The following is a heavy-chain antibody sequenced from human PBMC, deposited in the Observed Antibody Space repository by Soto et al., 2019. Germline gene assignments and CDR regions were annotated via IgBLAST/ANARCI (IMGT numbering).Heavy chain of an antibody. D-gene: IGHD2-21*02. Sequence: QVQLQESGPGLVKPSDTLSLTCAVSGSSISSSNWWGWIRQPPGKGLEWIGYIYYSGSTYYNPSLKSRVTLSVDTSKNQFSLKLSSVTAVDTAVYYCASGMLSCGGDCDSDYWGQGTLVTVSS. CDR3: ASGMLSCGGDCDSDY. CDR2: IYYSGST. CDR1: GSSISSSNW. V-gene: IGHV4-28*01. J-gene: IGHJ4*02.